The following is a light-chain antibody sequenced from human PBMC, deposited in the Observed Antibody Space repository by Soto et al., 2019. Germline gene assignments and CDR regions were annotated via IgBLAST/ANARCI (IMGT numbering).Light chain of an antibody. Sequence: QSVLSQPPSLSAAPGQKVTISCYGSNSNIENNFVSWFRQFPGAAPDLLIFDNSNRPPGIPDRFSGSKSGSSATLAISGLQAGDEAHYYCGTWDSSLSAVVFGTGTKVTVL. CDR2: DNS. V-gene: IGLV1-51*01. CDR3: GTWDSSLSAVV. CDR1: NSNIENNF. J-gene: IGLJ1*01.